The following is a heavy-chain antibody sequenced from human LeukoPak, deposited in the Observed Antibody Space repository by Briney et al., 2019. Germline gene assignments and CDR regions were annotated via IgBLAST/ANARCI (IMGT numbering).Heavy chain of an antibody. J-gene: IGHJ4*02. CDR1: GGSISSGGYY. Sequence: SETLSLTCTVSGGSISSGGYYWSWIRQHPGKGLEWIGYIYYSGSTYYNPSLKSRVTTSVDTSKNQFSLKLSSVAAADTAVYYCARSGSSGWFFFDYWGQGTLVTVSS. D-gene: IGHD3-22*01. CDR3: ARSGSSGWFFFDY. CDR2: IYYSGST. V-gene: IGHV4-31*03.